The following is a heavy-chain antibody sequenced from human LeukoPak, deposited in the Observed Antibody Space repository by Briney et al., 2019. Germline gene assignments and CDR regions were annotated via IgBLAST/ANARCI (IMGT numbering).Heavy chain of an antibody. CDR1: GFTFSHYG. CDR3: AKDAQRGFDYSNSLES. V-gene: IGHV3-33*03. Sequence: GRSLRLSCATSGFTFSHYGMHWVRQAPGKGLEWVAVIWNDGSNKYYGDSVKGRFTISRDNSMNTLYLQMNSLRVEDTAVYYCAKDAQRGFDYSNSLESWGQGTLVTVSS. D-gene: IGHD4-11*01. CDR2: IWNDGSNK. J-gene: IGHJ5*01.